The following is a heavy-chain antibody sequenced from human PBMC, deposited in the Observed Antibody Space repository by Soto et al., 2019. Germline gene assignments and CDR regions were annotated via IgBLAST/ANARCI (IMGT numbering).Heavy chain of an antibody. Sequence: GESLKISCQGSGYSFTSYWISWVRQMPGKGLEWMGRIDPSDSYTNYSPSFQGHVTISADKSISTAYLQWSSLKASDTAMYYCARGPAATYYYGMDVWGQGTTVTVSS. J-gene: IGHJ6*02. D-gene: IGHD2-2*01. CDR1: GYSFTSYW. CDR3: ARGPAATYYYGMDV. V-gene: IGHV5-10-1*01. CDR2: IDPSDSYT.